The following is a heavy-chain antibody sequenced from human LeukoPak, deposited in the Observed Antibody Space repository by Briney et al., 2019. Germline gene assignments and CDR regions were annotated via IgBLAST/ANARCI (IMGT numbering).Heavy chain of an antibody. J-gene: IGHJ6*03. Sequence: ASVKVSCKASGYTFTSYDINWVRQATGQGLEWMGWMNPNSGNTGYAQKFQGRVTITRNTSISTAYMELSSPRSEDTAVYYCARADYTSGYYYYMDVWGKGTTVTVSS. CDR3: ARADYTSGYYYYMDV. D-gene: IGHD2-2*02. CDR2: MNPNSGNT. V-gene: IGHV1-8*03. CDR1: GYTFTSYD.